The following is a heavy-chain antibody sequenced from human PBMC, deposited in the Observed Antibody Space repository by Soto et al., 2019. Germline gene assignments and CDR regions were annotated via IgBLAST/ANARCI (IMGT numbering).Heavy chain of an antibody. V-gene: IGHV4-59*01. D-gene: IGHD1-26*01. CDR3: ARVLSGSSLFDY. CDR2: ISYSGST. CDR1: GGSIISDY. Sequence: SETLSLTCTVSGGSIISDYWSWIRQPPGKGLEWIGYISYSGSTNYNPSLKSLVTISVDTSKNQFSLKLFSVTAADTAVYYCARVLSGSSLFDYWGQGTLVTDSS. J-gene: IGHJ4*02.